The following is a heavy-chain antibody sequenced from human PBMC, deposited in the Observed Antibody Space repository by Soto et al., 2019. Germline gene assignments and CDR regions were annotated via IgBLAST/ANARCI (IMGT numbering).Heavy chain of an antibody. V-gene: IGHV4-39*01. CDR3: ARQPSWYAYFQH. CDR1: GGSISSSSYY. D-gene: IGHD6-13*01. J-gene: IGHJ1*01. CDR2: IYYSGST. Sequence: QLQLQESGPGLVKPSETLSLTCTVSGGSISSSSYYWGWIRQPPGKGMEWIGSIYYSGSTYYNPSLKRRVNISVDTSKNQFSRKLSSVTAADTAVYYCARQPSWYAYFQHWGQGTLVTVSS.